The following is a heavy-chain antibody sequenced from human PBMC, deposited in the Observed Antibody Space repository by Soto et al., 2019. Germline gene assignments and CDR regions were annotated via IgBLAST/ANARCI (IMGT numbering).Heavy chain of an antibody. CDR3: ARDRGYDYSGYYYYYGMDV. J-gene: IGHJ6*02. Sequence: PGGSLRLSCAASGFTFSSYWMSWVRQAPGKGLEWVANIKQDGSEKYYVDSVKGRFTISRDNAKNSLYLQMNSLRAEDTAVYYCARDRGYDYSGYYYYYGMDVWGQGTTVTVSS. CDR2: IKQDGSEK. V-gene: IGHV3-7*05. D-gene: IGHD5-12*01. CDR1: GFTFSSYW.